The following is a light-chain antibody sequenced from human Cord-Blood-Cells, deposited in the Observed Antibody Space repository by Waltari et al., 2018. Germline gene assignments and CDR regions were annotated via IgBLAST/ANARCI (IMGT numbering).Light chain of an antibody. Sequence: DIQITQSPFSLSASVVDRVTITCPASQSISSYLNWYQQKPGKAPKLLIYAASSLQSGVPSRFSGSGSGTDFTLTISSLQPEDFAVYYCKQSYSTPLTFGGGTKVEI. J-gene: IGKJ4*01. V-gene: IGKV1-39*01. CDR1: QSISSY. CDR2: AAS. CDR3: KQSYSTPLT.